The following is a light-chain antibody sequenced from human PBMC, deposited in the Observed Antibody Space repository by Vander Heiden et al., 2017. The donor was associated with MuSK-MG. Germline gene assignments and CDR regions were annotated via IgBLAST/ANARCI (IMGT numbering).Light chain of an antibody. V-gene: IGKV1-39*01. CDR3: QQSDSTPIT. Sequence: DIQMTQSPSSLSASVGDRVTITCRASQSISSYLNWYQQKPGKAPKLLIYAASSLQSGVPSRFSRSGSGTDFTLTISSLKPEDFATYYCQQSDSTPITFGQGTRLEIK. CDR2: AAS. J-gene: IGKJ5*01. CDR1: QSISSY.